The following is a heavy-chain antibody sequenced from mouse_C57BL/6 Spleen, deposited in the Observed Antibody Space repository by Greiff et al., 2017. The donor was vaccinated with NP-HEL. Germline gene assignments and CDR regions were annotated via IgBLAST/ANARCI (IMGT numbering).Heavy chain of an antibody. V-gene: IGHV1-81*01. Sequence: VQLQESGAELARPGASVKLSCKASGYTFTSSGISWVKQRTGQGLEWIGEIYPRSGNTYYNEKFKGKATLTADKSSSTAYMELRSLTSEDSAVYFCAKGFTTVSMDYWGQGTSVTVSS. CDR3: AKGFTTVSMDY. CDR2: IYPRSGNT. CDR1: GYTFTSSG. D-gene: IGHD1-1*01. J-gene: IGHJ4*01.